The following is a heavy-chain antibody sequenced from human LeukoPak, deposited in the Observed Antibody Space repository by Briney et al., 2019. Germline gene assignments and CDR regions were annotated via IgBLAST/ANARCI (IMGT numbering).Heavy chain of an antibody. V-gene: IGHV3-23*01. D-gene: IGHD6-6*01. CDR1: EFTFSSYP. J-gene: IGHJ4*02. CDR3: HKYSTSGTDS. Sequence: GGSLRLSCAASEFTFSSYPMSWVRQAPGKGLEWVSTISNTGGSIYYADSVKGRFTISRDNSKNTLYLQMNSLRAVDTAVYYCHKYSTSGTDSWGQGTLVTVSS. CDR2: ISNTGGSI.